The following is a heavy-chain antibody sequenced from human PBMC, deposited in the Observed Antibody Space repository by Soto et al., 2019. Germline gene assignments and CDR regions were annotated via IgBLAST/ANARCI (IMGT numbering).Heavy chain of an antibody. Sequence: QVQLVQSGAEVKKPGSSVKVSCSASAGTFDSYTISWVRQVPGQGLEWMGRIIPMLRMANFAQNFPGRVTMNADESTSTADMILSSLRSEDTVIYFCATNYCSGSTHFDHWGQGTPVTVTS. CDR3: ATNYCSGSTHFDH. J-gene: IGHJ4*02. V-gene: IGHV1-69*02. CDR1: AGTFDSYT. CDR2: IIPMLRMA. D-gene: IGHD3-10*01.